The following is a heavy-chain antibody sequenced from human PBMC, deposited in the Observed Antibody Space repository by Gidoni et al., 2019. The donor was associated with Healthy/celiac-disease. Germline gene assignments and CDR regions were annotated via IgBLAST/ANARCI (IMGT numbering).Heavy chain of an antibody. J-gene: IGHJ4*02. CDR2: INHSGST. CDR1: AGSFSGYY. CDR3: ARKGRWLQLGYFDY. V-gene: IGHV4-34*01. Sequence: QVQLQQWGPGLLKPSETLSLTCAAYAGSFSGYYWSWIRQPPGKGLEWIGEINHSGSTNYNPSLNSRVTISVDTSKNQFSLKLSSVTAADTAVYDCARKGRWLQLGYFDYWGQGTLVTVSS. D-gene: IGHD5-12*01.